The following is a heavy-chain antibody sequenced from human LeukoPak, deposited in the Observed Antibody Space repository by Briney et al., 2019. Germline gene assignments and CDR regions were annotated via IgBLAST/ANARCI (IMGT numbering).Heavy chain of an antibody. Sequence: GASVKVSCKASGYTFTGSYIHWVRQAPGQGLEWMGWINPNSGGTNYAQNFQGRDTMTRDTSISTAYMELSRLRSDDTAVYYCARLRVMDYYYYGMDVWGQGTTVTVSS. CDR2: INPNSGGT. V-gene: IGHV1-2*02. J-gene: IGHJ6*02. CDR1: GYTFTGSY. CDR3: ARLRVMDYYYYGMDV. D-gene: IGHD3-16*01.